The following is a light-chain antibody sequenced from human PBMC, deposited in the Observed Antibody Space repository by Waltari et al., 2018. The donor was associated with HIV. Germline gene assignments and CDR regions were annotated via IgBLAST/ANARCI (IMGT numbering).Light chain of an antibody. V-gene: IGLV1-40*01. CDR3: QSYDSSLSGSFV. Sequence: SVLTQPPSVSGAPGQRVTIPRTVSSSHIGAAYDVHWFQQLPGTAPKLLIYADDNRPAGVPDRFSGSKSGTSASLAITGLQAEDEADYYCQSYDSSLSGSFVFGTGTKVTVL. J-gene: IGLJ1*01. CDR1: SSHIGAAYD. CDR2: ADD.